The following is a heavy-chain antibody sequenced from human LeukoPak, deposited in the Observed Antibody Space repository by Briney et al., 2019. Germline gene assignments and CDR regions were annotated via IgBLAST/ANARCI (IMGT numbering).Heavy chain of an antibody. D-gene: IGHD6-13*01. CDR1: GGSISSYY. Sequence: TSETLSLTCTVSGGSISSYYWSWIRQPPGQGLEWIGYIYYSGSTNYNPSLKSRVTISVDTSKNQFSLKLSSVTAADTAVYYCASSPGAAAGYNWFDPWGQGTLVTVSS. V-gene: IGHV4-59*01. CDR3: ASSPGAAAGYNWFDP. CDR2: IYYSGST. J-gene: IGHJ5*02.